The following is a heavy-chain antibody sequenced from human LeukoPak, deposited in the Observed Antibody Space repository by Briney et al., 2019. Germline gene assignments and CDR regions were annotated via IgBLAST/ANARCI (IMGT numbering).Heavy chain of an antibody. CDR1: GFTFSSYG. J-gene: IGHJ4*02. D-gene: IGHD3-10*01. Sequence: PGGSLRLSCAASGFTFSSYGMHWVRQAPGKGLEWVAYIRYDGSNKYYADSVKGRFTISRDISKNTLYLQMNILSAEDTAVYYCAKDRVFELWFEEASPYYFDYWGQGTLVTVSS. CDR3: AKDRVFELWFEEASPYYFDY. V-gene: IGHV3-30*02. CDR2: IRYDGSNK.